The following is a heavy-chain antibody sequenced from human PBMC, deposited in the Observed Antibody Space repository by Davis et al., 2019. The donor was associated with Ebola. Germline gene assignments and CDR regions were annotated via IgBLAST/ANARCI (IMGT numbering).Heavy chain of an antibody. CDR3: AIPSWNDVVY. Sequence: ASVKVSCKASGYTFTNYYIHWVRQAPGQGLEWMGWINPNSGGTNYAQKFQGRVTMTRDTSISTAYMELSRLKSDDTAVYYCAIPSWNDVVYWGQGTLVTVSS. CDR1: GYTFTNYY. D-gene: IGHD1-1*01. V-gene: IGHV1-2*02. CDR2: INPNSGGT. J-gene: IGHJ4*02.